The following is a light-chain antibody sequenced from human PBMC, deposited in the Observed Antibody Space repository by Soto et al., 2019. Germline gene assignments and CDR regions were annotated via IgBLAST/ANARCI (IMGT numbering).Light chain of an antibody. J-gene: IGKJ1*01. CDR3: QQYGSSGT. Sequence: ERVMTQSPATLSVSPGERATLSCRASQSVNSNLAWYQQKPGQAPRLLIYGASNRATGIPDRFSGSGSGTDFTLTISRLEPEDFAVYYCQQYGSSGTFGQGTKVDI. V-gene: IGKV3-20*01. CDR2: GAS. CDR1: QSVNSN.